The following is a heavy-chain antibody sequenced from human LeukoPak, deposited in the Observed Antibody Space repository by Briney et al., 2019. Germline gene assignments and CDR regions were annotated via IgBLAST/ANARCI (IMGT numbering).Heavy chain of an antibody. D-gene: IGHD6-19*01. CDR3: AGSSGWYAPADY. CDR2: ISYDGGNK. CDR1: GFTFSGYA. V-gene: IGHV3-30*04. J-gene: IGHJ4*02. Sequence: GGSLRLSCAASGFTFSGYAMHWVRQAPGKGLEWVAVISYDGGNKYYADSVKGRFTISRDSSKNTLYLQMNSLRADDTAVYYCAGSSGWYAPADYWGQGTLVTVSS.